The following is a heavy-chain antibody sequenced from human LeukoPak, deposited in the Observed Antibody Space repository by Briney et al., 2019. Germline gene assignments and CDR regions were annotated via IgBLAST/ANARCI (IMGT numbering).Heavy chain of an antibody. V-gene: IGHV4-38-2*01. CDR3: ARYCSSTSCYQYFQH. CDR1: GYSISSGYY. CDR2: IYHSGSS. Sequence: SETLSLTCAVSGYSISSGYYWGWIRQPPGKGLESIGSIYHSGSSYYNPSLKSRVTISVDTSKNQFSLKLSSVTAADTAVYYCARYCSSTSCYQYFQHWGQGTLVTVSS. J-gene: IGHJ1*01. D-gene: IGHD2-2*01.